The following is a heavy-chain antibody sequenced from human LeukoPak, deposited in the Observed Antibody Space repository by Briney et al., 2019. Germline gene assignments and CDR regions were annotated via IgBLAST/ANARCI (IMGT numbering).Heavy chain of an antibody. CDR2: IKQDGSEK. CDR1: GFTFSSYW. CDR3: ARGPYYDIWSAPDY. D-gene: IGHD3-3*01. Sequence: GGSLRLSCAASGFTFSSYWMSWVRQAPGKGLEWVANIKQDGSEKYYVDSVKGRFTISRDNAKNSLYLQMNSLRAEDTAVYYCARGPYYDIWSAPDYWGQGTLVTVSS. V-gene: IGHV3-7*01. J-gene: IGHJ4*02.